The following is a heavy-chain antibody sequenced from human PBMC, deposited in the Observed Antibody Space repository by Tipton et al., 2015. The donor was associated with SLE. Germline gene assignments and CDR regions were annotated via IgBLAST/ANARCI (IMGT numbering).Heavy chain of an antibody. CDR1: GFTFRNYA. V-gene: IGHV3-23*01. Sequence: SLRLSCAASGFTFRNYAMSWVRQAPGKGLEWVSGISGSGGSTYHADSVRGRFTISRDNSKNTLYLQMNSLRAEDTAVYYCAKDMFGYCGGDCYYFFADWGQGTLVAVSS. J-gene: IGHJ4*02. CDR2: ISGSGGST. CDR3: AKDMFGYCGGDCYYFFAD. D-gene: IGHD2-21*02.